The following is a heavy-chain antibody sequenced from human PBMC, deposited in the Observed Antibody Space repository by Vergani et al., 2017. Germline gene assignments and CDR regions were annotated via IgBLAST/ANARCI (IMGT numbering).Heavy chain of an antibody. CDR2: IFYSGTT. V-gene: IGHV4-59*06. Sequence: VQLVESGGGLVQPGGSLRLSCAASGFTFSSYWMSWIRQRPGKGLEWIGYIFYSGTTYDNPSLRSRLTISVDTSQNQFSLELRSVTAADTAVYYCARVDTQVPATSHFYYMDVWGKGTTVVVSS. CDR1: GFTFSSYW. CDR3: ARVDTQVPATSHFYYMDV. D-gene: IGHD6-25*01. J-gene: IGHJ6*03.